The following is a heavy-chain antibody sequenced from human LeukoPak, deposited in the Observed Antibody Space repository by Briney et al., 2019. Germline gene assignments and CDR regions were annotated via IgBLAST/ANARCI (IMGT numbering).Heavy chain of an antibody. CDR3: AKGARLRLGEDFDY. V-gene: IGHV3-23*01. CDR2: ISGSGATT. D-gene: IGHD3-16*01. Sequence: PGGSLRLSCAASGFIFTSYAMSWVRHTPGKGLEWVSGISGSGATTYYADSVKGRLTISRDNSKSTVYLQMNSLRAEDTAVYYCAKGARLRLGEDFDYWGQGTLVTVSS. J-gene: IGHJ4*02. CDR1: GFIFTSYA.